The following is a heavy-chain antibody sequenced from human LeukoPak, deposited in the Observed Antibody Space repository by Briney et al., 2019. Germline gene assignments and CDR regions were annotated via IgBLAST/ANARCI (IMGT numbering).Heavy chain of an antibody. CDR1: GYTFTGYY. D-gene: IGHD3-22*01. V-gene: IGHV1-18*04. Sequence: GASVKVSCKASGYTFTGYYMHWVRQAPGQGLEWMGWISSYTGNTNYAQKLQGRVTMTTDTSTSTAYMELRSLRSDDTAVYYCARAGYYDSSGYYYGYDAFDIWGQGTMVTVSS. CDR3: ARAGYYDSSGYYYGYDAFDI. CDR2: ISSYTGNT. J-gene: IGHJ3*02.